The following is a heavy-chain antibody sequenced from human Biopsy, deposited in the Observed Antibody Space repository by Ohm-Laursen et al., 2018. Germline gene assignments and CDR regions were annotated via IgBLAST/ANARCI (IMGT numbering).Heavy chain of an antibody. CDR2: ISGTTTKT. CDR1: GFTFNIYA. Sequence: SLRLSCAAPGFTFNIYAMNWVRQAPGKGLEWVSTISGTTTKTYYADSVKGRFTNSRDNSKNTVSLQMDSLRAEDTALYYCARDYTWNYVGIGYWGHGTLVTVSS. CDR3: ARDYTWNYVGIGY. V-gene: IGHV3-23*01. D-gene: IGHD1-7*01. J-gene: IGHJ4*01.